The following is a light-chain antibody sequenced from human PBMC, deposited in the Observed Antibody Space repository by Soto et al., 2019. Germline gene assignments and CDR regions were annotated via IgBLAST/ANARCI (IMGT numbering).Light chain of an antibody. CDR3: QQYNSYWT. V-gene: IGKV1-5*03. Sequence: DIQMTQSPSTLSASVGDRVTITCRASQSISSWLAWYQQKPGKAPKLMIYKASSLESGVPSRFSGGGSGTEFNLTISSLQPDDFATYYCQQYNSYWTFGQGTKVDIK. CDR1: QSISSW. CDR2: KAS. J-gene: IGKJ1*01.